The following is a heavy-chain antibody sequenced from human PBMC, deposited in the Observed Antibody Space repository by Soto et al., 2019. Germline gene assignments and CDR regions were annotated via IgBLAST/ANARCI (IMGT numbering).Heavy chain of an antibody. Sequence: PSETLSLTCTVSGGSISSYYWSWIRQPPGKGLEWIGYIYYSGSTNYNPSLKSRVTISVDTSKNQFSLKLSSVTAADTAVYYCARDLGDGYNQFDYWGQGTLVTVSS. V-gene: IGHV4-59*01. J-gene: IGHJ4*02. CDR3: ARDLGDGYNQFDY. CDR2: IYYSGST. CDR1: GGSISSYY. D-gene: IGHD5-12*01.